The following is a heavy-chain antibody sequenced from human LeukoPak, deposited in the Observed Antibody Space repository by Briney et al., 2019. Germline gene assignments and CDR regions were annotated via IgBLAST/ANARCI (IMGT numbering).Heavy chain of an antibody. Sequence: SETLSLTCTVSTGSISSSTYHWAWIRQPPGKGLEWIGEINHSGSTNYNPSLKSRVTISVDTSKNQFSLKLSSVTAADTAVYYCARGPRPVYYYGSGSYLPYYGMVCLVRGTTVTVSS. V-gene: IGHV4-39*07. CDR3: ARGPRPVYYYGSGSYLPYYGMVC. CDR1: TGSISSSTYH. CDR2: INHSGST. J-gene: IGHJ6*02. D-gene: IGHD3-10*01.